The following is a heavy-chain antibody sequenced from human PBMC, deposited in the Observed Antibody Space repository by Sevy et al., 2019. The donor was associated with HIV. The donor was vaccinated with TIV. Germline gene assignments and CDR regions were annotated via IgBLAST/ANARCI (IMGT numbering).Heavy chain of an antibody. CDR1: GYTFTGYY. D-gene: IGHD2-15*01. Sequence: ASVKVSCKASGYTFTGYYMHWVRQAPGQGLEWMGWINPNSGGTNYAQKFQGRVTMTRETSISTAYMELSRLRSDDTAVYYCASLALGYCSGGSCYSGGGYYYGMDVWGQGTTVTV. J-gene: IGHJ6*02. CDR3: ASLALGYCSGGSCYSGGGYYYGMDV. CDR2: INPNSGGT. V-gene: IGHV1-2*02.